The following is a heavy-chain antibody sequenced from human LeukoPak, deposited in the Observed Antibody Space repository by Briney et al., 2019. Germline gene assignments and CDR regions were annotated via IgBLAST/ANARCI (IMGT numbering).Heavy chain of an antibody. Sequence: ASVKVSCKASGGTFSSYAISWVRQAPGHGLEWMGGIIPIFGTANYAQKFQGRVTMTEDTSTDTAYMELSSLRSEDTAVYYCATVRWLQGGGYFDYWGQGTLVTVSS. CDR3: ATVRWLQGGGYFDY. CDR2: IIPIFGTA. CDR1: GGTFSSYA. V-gene: IGHV1-69*06. D-gene: IGHD5-24*01. J-gene: IGHJ4*02.